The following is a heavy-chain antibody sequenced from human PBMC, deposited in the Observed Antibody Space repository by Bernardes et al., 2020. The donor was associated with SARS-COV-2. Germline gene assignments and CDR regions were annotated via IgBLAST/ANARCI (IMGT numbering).Heavy chain of an antibody. J-gene: IGHJ4*02. D-gene: IGHD6-19*01. Sequence: GGSLRLSCAASGFTFSSYSMNWVRQAPGKGLEWVSYISSSSSTIFYADSVKGRFTISRDNAKNTVFLQMNSLRAEDTAVYYCARAAVVGSAPGGYWGQGTLVTVSS. CDR1: GFTFSSYS. CDR2: ISSSSSTI. V-gene: IGHV3-48*01. CDR3: ARAAVVGSAPGGY.